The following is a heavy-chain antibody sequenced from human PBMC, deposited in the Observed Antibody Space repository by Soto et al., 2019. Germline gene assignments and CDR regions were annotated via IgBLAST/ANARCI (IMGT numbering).Heavy chain of an antibody. CDR3: ARAGSGYADY. V-gene: IGHV1-69*02. CDR1: GATFSSYT. Sequence: QVQLVQSGAEVKKPGSSVKVSCKASGATFSSYTISWVRQAPGQGLEWMGRITPILGVPNYAQKFQGRVTITADKSTSTAYMELSSLRSEDTAMYYCARAGSGYADYWGQGTLLTVSS. D-gene: IGHD5-12*01. J-gene: IGHJ4*02. CDR2: ITPILGVP.